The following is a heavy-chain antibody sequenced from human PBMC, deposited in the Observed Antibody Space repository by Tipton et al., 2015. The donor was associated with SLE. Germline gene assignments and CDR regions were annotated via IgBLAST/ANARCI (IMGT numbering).Heavy chain of an antibody. CDR1: GGSISSYY. J-gene: IGHJ6*03. D-gene: IGHD4-23*01. CDR2: IYYSGST. V-gene: IGHV4-59*01. Sequence: TLSLTCTVSGGSISSYYWSWIRQPPGKGLEWIGYIYYSGSTNYNPSLKSRATISVDTSKNQFSLKLSSVTAADTAVYHCARGIGGPYYYYMDVWGKGTTVTVSS. CDR3: ARGIGGPYYYYMDV.